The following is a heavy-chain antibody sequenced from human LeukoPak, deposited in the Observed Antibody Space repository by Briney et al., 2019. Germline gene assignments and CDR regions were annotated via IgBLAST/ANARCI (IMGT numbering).Heavy chain of an antibody. Sequence: ASVKVSCKASGYTFTSYDINWVRQATGQGLEWMGWMNPNSGNTGYAQKFQGRVTMTRNTSISTAYMELSSLRSEDTAVYYFARSRTVTVTLPGYWGQGTLVTVSS. CDR3: ARSRTVTVTLPGY. CDR1: GYTFTSYD. D-gene: IGHD4-17*01. V-gene: IGHV1-8*01. CDR2: MNPNSGNT. J-gene: IGHJ4*02.